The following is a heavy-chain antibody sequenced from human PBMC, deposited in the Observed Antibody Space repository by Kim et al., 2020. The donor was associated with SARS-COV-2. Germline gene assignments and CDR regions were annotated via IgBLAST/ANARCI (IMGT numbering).Heavy chain of an antibody. CDR2: IVVGSGDT. CDR3: SALNRAAVSDTNYYYYGMDV. CDR1: GFTLSNSA. V-gene: IGHV1-58*02. Sequence: SVKVSCKASGFTLSNSAMHWVRQARGQRLEWIGWIVVGSGDTRYSQKFLERVTITRDMSTSTGYMELSGLRSEDTAVYYCSALNRAAVSDTNYYYYGMDVWGQGTTVTVSS. J-gene: IGHJ6*02. D-gene: IGHD6-19*01.